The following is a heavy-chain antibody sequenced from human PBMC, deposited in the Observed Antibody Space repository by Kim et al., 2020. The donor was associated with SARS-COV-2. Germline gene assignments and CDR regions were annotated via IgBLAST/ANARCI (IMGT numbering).Heavy chain of an antibody. J-gene: IGHJ3*02. D-gene: IGHD3-22*01. CDR3: ARHGPPYYYDSSGYDAFDI. V-gene: IGHV4-59*08. Sequence: SRVTISVDTSKNQFSLKLSSVTAADTAVYYCARHGPPYYYDSSGYDAFDIWGQGTMVTVSS.